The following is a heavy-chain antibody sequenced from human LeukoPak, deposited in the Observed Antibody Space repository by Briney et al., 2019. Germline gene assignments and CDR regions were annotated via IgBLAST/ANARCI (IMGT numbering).Heavy chain of an antibody. V-gene: IGHV3-30*03. CDR1: GFTFSSYG. CDR2: ISYDGSNK. J-gene: IGHJ3*02. Sequence: GRSLRLSCAASGFTFSSYGMHWVRQAPGKGLEWVAVISYDGSNKYYADSVKGRFTISRDNAKNSLYLQMNSLRAEDTALYHCARGWDAFDIWGQGTMVTVSS. CDR3: ARGWDAFDI. D-gene: IGHD5-24*01.